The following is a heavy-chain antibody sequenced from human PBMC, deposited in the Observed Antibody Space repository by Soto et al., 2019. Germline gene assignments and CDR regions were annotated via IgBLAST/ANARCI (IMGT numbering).Heavy chain of an antibody. CDR1: GGSISSYY. D-gene: IGHD2-15*01. Sequence: SETLSLTCTVSGGSISSYYWSWIRQPAGKGLEWIGRIYTSGSTNYNPSLKSRVTMSVDTSKNQFSLKLSSVTAADTAVYYCAREAGPKNLGYCSGGSCYSVLNWFDPWGQGTLVTV. V-gene: IGHV4-4*07. CDR3: AREAGPKNLGYCSGGSCYSVLNWFDP. J-gene: IGHJ5*02. CDR2: IYTSGST.